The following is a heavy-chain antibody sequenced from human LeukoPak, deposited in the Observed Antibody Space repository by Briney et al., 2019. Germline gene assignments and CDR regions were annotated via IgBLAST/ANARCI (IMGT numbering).Heavy chain of an antibody. CDR2: INAVDTNT. CDR1: GFTFSSYA. CDR3: AKQFLETS. V-gene: IGHV3-23*01. Sequence: GGSLRLSCAASGFTFSSYAMTWVRQAPGKGLEWVSTINAVDTNTYYADSVKGRFTVSRDNSKNTLYLQMNSLRAEDAAVYYCAKQFLETSWGQGTLVTVSS. J-gene: IGHJ4*02. D-gene: IGHD1-14*01.